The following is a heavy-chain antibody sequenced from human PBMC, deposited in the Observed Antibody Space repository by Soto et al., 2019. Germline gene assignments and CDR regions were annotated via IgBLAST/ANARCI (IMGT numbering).Heavy chain of an antibody. CDR2: IKSGGNT. V-gene: IGHV3-66*01. J-gene: IGHJ6*01. Sequence: GGSLRLSCAASGFTVSTDWLYWVRQAPGKGLEWVSLIKSGGNTYYADSVEGRFTISRDNSKNTVFLQMNSLRAEDTAVYYCVRENYYYGMDAWGQGTTVTV. CDR1: GFTVSTDW. CDR3: VRENYYYGMDA.